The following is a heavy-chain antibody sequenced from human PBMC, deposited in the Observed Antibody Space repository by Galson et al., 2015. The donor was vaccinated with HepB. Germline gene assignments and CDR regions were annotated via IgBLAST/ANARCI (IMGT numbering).Heavy chain of an antibody. Sequence: SVKVSCKASGYTFTSNAMHWVRQAPGQRLEWMGWINVGDGNTKYPQKFQGRVTITRDTSASTAYMELSSLRSEDTAVYYCARGEVYCSSTSCYRLRYYYGMDVWGQGTTVTVSS. CDR2: INVGDGNT. J-gene: IGHJ6*02. CDR3: ARGEVYCSSTSCYRLRYYYGMDV. V-gene: IGHV1-3*01. D-gene: IGHD2-2*02. CDR1: GYTFTSNA.